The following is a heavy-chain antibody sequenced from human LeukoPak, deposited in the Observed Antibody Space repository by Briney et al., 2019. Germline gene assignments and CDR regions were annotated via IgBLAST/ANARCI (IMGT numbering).Heavy chain of an antibody. CDR2: IRSKAYGGTT. D-gene: IGHD6-13*01. Sequence: GSLRLSCTASGFTFGDYAMSWFRQAPGKGLEWVGFIRSKAYGGTTEYAASVKGRFTISRDHSKSIAYLQMNSLRAEDTAVYYCARFIAAPYYFDYWGRGTLVTVSS. CDR3: ARFIAAPYYFDY. V-gene: IGHV3-49*03. CDR1: GFTFGDYA. J-gene: IGHJ4*02.